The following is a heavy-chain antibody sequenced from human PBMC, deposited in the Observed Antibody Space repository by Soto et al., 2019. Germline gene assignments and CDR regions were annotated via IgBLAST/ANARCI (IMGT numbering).Heavy chain of an antibody. V-gene: IGHV3-30-3*01. Sequence: QVQLVESGGGVVQPGRSLRLSCAASGFTFSSYAMHWVRQASGKGLEWVAVISYDGSNKYYADSVKGRFTISRDNSKNTLYLQMNSLRAEDTAVYYCARGEGWNFTPQHYGMDVWGQGTTVTVSS. CDR2: ISYDGSNK. CDR1: GFTFSSYA. CDR3: ARGEGWNFTPQHYGMDV. J-gene: IGHJ6*02. D-gene: IGHD1-7*01.